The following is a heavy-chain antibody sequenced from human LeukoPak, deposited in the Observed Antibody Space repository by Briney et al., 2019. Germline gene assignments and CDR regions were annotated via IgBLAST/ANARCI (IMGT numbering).Heavy chain of an antibody. CDR1: GGSISSYY. D-gene: IGHD6-19*01. CDR3: ARHTYSSGWYRSSSGFDY. Sequence: SETLSLTCTVSGGSISSYYWSWIRQPPGKGLEWIGYIFYSGSANYNPSLKSRVTISVDTSKNQFSLKLSSVTAADTAVYYCARHTYSSGWYRSSSGFDYWGQGTLVTVSS. J-gene: IGHJ4*02. CDR2: IFYSGSA. V-gene: IGHV4-59*08.